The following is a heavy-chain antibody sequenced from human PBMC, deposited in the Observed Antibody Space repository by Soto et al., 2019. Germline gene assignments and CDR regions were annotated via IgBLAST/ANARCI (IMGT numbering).Heavy chain of an antibody. CDR2: IYSGGST. J-gene: IGHJ4*02. CDR3: ASWDSSVYYFDY. Sequence: EVQLVETGGGLIQPGGSLRLSCAASGFTVSSNYMSWVRQAPGKGLDWVSVIYSGGSTYYADSVKGRFTISRDNSKNTLYLKMHSLRAEDTAVYYWASWDSSVYYFDYLGQGTLVTVSS. D-gene: IGHD3-22*01. V-gene: IGHV3-53*02. CDR1: GFTVSSNY.